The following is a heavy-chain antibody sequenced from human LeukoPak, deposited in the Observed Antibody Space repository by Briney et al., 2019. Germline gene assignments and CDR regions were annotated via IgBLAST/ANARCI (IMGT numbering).Heavy chain of an antibody. CDR1: GFTFSSYS. V-gene: IGHV3-21*01. CDR3: ARDGKYYYDSSGYYSLDVFDY. J-gene: IGHJ4*02. Sequence: GGSLRLSCAASGFTFSSYSMNWVRQAPGKGLEWVSSISSSSSYIYYADSVKGRFTISRDNAKNSLYLQMNSLRAEDTAVHYCARDGKYYYDSSGYYSLDVFDYWGQGTLVTVSS. D-gene: IGHD3-22*01. CDR2: ISSSSSYI.